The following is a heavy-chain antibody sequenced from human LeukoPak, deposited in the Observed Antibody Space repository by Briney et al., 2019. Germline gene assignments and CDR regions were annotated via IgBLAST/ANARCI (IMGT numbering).Heavy chain of an antibody. V-gene: IGHV3-30*02. D-gene: IGHD2-2*01. CDR1: GFTFSSYG. CDR2: IRYDGSNK. J-gene: IGHJ6*03. CDR3: AKDYEDCSSTSCYSPFYYYYMDV. Sequence: GGSLRLSCAASGFTFSSYGMHWVRQAPGKGLEWVAFIRYDGSNKYYADSVKGRFTISRDNSKNTLYPQMNSLRAEDTAVYYCAKDYEDCSSTSCYSPFYYYYMDVWGKGTTVTISS.